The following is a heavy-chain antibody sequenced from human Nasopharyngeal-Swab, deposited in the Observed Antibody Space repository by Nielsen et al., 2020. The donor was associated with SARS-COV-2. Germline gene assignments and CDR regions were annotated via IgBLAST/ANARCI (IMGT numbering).Heavy chain of an antibody. D-gene: IGHD6-13*01. CDR2: ISYDGSKK. CDR3: ARDQGSSWHTYYYYYVMDV. J-gene: IGHJ6*02. CDR1: GFTFSSYA. V-gene: IGHV3-30-3*01. Sequence: GESLKISCAASGFTFSSYAMHWVRQAPGKGLEWVAVISYDGSKKYYADSVKGRFTISRDNSKNTLYLQMNSLRAEDTAVYYCARDQGSSWHTYYYYYVMDVWAKGPRSPSP.